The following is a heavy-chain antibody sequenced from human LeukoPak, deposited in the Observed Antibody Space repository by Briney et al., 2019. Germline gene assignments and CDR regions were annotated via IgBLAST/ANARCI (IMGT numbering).Heavy chain of an antibody. Sequence: SETLSLTCTVSGGSISSGGYYWSWIRQHPGKGLEWIGYIYYIGSTYYNPSLKSRVTISVDTSKNQFSLKLSSVTAADTAVYYCARERGLRYFDWLLAIWGQGTLVTVSS. V-gene: IGHV4-31*03. CDR2: IYYIGST. J-gene: IGHJ4*02. CDR3: ARERGLRYFDWLLAI. D-gene: IGHD3-9*01. CDR1: GGSISSGGYY.